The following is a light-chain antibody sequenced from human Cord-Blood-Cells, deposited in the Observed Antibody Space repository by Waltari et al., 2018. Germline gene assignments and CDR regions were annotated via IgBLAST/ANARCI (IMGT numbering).Light chain of an antibody. CDR2: DVS. CDR3: SSYTSSSSVV. V-gene: IGLV2-14*01. CDR1: STACGGYND. Sequence: QSALNQPASVSGSPGQSITISCTGTSTACGGYNDVSWYQQHPGKAPKLMIYDVSNRPSGVSNRFSGSKSGNTASLTISGLQAEDEADYYCSSYTSSSSVVFGGGTKLTVL. J-gene: IGLJ2*01.